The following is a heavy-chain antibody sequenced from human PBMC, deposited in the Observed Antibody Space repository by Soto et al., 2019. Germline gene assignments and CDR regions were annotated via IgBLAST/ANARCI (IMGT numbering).Heavy chain of an antibody. J-gene: IGHJ3*01. D-gene: IGHD2-2*01. V-gene: IGHV3-23*01. CDR2: ISAGGANT. CDR3: AKERYCSATSCYGGLDF. Sequence: PGGSLRLSCAASGFDFRSYAMSWVRLAPGRGLEWVSTISAGGANTQVAETLRGRFTVVRDNSKDTLHLQMNTLRADDTAIYWCAKERYCSATSCYGGLDFWGQGTVVTVSS. CDR1: GFDFRSYA.